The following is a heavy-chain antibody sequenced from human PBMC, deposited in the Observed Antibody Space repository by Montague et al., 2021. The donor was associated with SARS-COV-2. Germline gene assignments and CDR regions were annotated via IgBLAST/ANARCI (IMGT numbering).Heavy chain of an antibody. J-gene: IGHJ4*02. D-gene: IGHD3-10*01. CDR2: MSWSSGRI. CDR1: GFTFRDYA. Sequence: SLRLSCAASGFTFRDYAMHWVRQVPGKGLEWVSGMSWSSGRIGYADSVKGRFTISRDNAKNSVYLQMNSLRGEDTAMYYCAKDGYYYGPGSRFDYWGQGTLVTVSS. CDR3: AKDGYYYGPGSRFDY. V-gene: IGHV3-9*01.